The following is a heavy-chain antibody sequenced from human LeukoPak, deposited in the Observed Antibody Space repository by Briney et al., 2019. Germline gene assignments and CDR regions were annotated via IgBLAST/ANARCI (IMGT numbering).Heavy chain of an antibody. J-gene: IGHJ4*02. V-gene: IGHV3-33*01. CDR3: AREWGRIAVAGGPGY. CDR2: IWYDRRTK. Sequence: AGWALRLSSGVSGFIFSNEGMGWVRQAPGKGLEWGALIWYDRRTKFHADSVRGRFTISRDNSANTLYLQMSSLRVEDTAVYYCAREWGRIAVAGGPGYWGQGALVTVSS. CDR1: GFIFSNEG. D-gene: IGHD6-19*01.